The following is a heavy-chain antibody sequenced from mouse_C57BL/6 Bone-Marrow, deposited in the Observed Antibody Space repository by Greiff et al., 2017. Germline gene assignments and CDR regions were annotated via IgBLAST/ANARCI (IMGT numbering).Heavy chain of an antibody. V-gene: IGHV5-4*01. CDR3: ARGRGLSDY. D-gene: IGHD3-3*01. J-gene: IGHJ2*01. Sequence: EVLLVESGGGLVKPGGSLKLSCAASGFTFSSYAMSWVRQTPEKRLEWVATISDGGSYTYYPDNVKGRFTISRDNAKNNLYLQMRHLKSEDTAMYYCARGRGLSDYWGQGTTLTVSS. CDR1: GFTFSSYA. CDR2: ISDGGSYT.